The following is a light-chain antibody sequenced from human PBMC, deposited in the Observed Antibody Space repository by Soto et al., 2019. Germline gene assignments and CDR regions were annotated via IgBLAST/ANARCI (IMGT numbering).Light chain of an antibody. CDR3: QQSYSTPIT. V-gene: IGKV1-12*01. CDR1: QDISDW. CDR2: AAS. J-gene: IGKJ3*01. Sequence: DIQMTQSPSSVSASVGDRVTISCRASQDISDWLAWYQQKPGKAPKLLIYAASTLEIGVPSRFSGSGSGTDFTLTISSLQPEDFATYYCQQSYSTPITFGPGTKVDIK.